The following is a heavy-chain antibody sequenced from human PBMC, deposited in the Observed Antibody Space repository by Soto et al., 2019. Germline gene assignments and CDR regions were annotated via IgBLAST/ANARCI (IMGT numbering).Heavy chain of an antibody. D-gene: IGHD5-18*01. CDR2: IYHSGST. CDR3: ARSLYSYGLDY. V-gene: IGHV4-38-2*01. Sequence: SLTCAVSGYSISSGYYWGWIRQPPGKGLEWIGSIYHSGSTYYNPSLKSRVTISVDTSKNQFSLKLSSVTAADTAVYYCARSLYSYGLDYWGQGTLVTVSS. J-gene: IGHJ4*02. CDR1: GYSISSGYY.